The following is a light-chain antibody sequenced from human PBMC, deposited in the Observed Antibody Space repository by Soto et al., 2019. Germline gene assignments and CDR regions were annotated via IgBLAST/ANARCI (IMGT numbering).Light chain of an antibody. J-gene: IGKJ5*01. V-gene: IGKV1-5*03. CDR2: KAS. CDR1: QTISSW. Sequence: IQMTQSPSTLSGSVGDRVTITYRASQTISSWLAWYQQKPGKAPKLLIYKASTLKSGVPSRFSGSGSGTEFTLTISRLQPDDFATYFCHSRAFGQGTRLEIK. CDR3: HSRA.